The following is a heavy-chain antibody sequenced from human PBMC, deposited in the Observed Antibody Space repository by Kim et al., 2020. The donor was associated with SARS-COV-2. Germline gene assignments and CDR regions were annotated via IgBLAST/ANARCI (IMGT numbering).Heavy chain of an antibody. CDR3: AKDHGTTYQI. D-gene: IGHD1-7*01. V-gene: IGHV3-23*01. J-gene: IGHJ3*02. CDR1: GFTFSNYA. CDR2: ISAGGGST. Sequence: GGSLRLSCAASGFTFSNYAMSWVRQAPGKGLEWVSLISAGGGSTYYADSVACRFTLARDISKNTLSLQMNSLRAEDTAVYYCAKDHGTTYQIWGQGTMVTVSS.